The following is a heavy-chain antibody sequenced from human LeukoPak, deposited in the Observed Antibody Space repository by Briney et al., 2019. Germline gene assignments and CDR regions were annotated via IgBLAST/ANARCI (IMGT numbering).Heavy chain of an antibody. V-gene: IGHV3-23*01. CDR1: RFSFTSYA. CDR2: IIGTGGRT. J-gene: IGHJ1*01. Sequence: SLRLSSAATRFSFTSYALGWVSQAPGKGLEWVSSIIGTGGRTYYADSVKGRFTISRDNSMNTLSLQMNSLRVEDTAVYFCAKGPYSDSSEWFQYWGQGTLVTVSS. D-gene: IGHD6-13*01. CDR3: AKGPYSDSSEWFQY.